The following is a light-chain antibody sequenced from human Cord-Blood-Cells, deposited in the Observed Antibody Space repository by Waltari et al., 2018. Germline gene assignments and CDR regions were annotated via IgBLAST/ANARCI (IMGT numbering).Light chain of an antibody. CDR2: ECS. Sequence: QSALTQPASVSVSPGHSITISYTGTSTDVRRYNLVSCYQQHPGKDPKLMIYECSKRPSGVSNRFSGSKSGNTASLTISGLQAEDEADYYCCSYAGSSTWVFGGGTKLTVL. CDR1: STDVRRYNL. V-gene: IGLV2-23*01. CDR3: CSYAGSSTWV. J-gene: IGLJ3*02.